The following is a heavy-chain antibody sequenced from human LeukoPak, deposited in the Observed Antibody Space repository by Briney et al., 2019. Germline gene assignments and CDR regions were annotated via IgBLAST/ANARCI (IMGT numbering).Heavy chain of an antibody. CDR3: ARNMGDY. V-gene: IGHV3-7*04. D-gene: IGHD2/OR15-2a*01. CDR2: IKQDGSEK. Sequence: GGSLRLSCAASGFTFSTYWMTWVRQAPGKGLEWVANIKQDGSEKYYVDSVKGRFTISRDDAKNSLFLQMNSLRAEDRAVYYCARNMGDYWGQGTLVTVSS. J-gene: IGHJ4*02. CDR1: GFTFSTYW.